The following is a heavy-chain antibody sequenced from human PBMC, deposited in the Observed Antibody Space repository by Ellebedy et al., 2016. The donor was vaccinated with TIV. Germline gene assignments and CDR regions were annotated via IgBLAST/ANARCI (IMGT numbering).Heavy chain of an antibody. CDR3: AKLDSSGYYYGRFDY. J-gene: IGHJ4*02. CDR2: ISASGIST. CDR1: GFSFNNFA. D-gene: IGHD3-22*01. Sequence: GESLKISCGASGFSFNNFAMTWVRQAPGKGLEWVSSISASGISTDYADSVRGRVTISRDNSRNTLYLQMDSLRADDTAVYYCAKLDSSGYYYGRFDYWGQGTLVTVSS. V-gene: IGHV3-23*01.